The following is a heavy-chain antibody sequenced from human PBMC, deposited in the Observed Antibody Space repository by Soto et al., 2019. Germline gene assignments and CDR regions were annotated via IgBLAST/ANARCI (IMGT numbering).Heavy chain of an antibody. CDR2: INAGNGNT. D-gene: IGHD5-18*01. V-gene: IGHV1-3*01. J-gene: IGHJ6*02. CDR1: GYTFTSYA. CDR3: ASGYSYPWAYYYYGMDV. Sequence: QVELVQSGAEVKKPGASVKVSCKASGYTFTSYAMHWVRQAPGQRLEWMGWINAGNGNTKYSQKFQGRVTITRDTSASTAYMELSSLRSEDTAVYYCASGYSYPWAYYYYGMDVWGQGTTVTVSS.